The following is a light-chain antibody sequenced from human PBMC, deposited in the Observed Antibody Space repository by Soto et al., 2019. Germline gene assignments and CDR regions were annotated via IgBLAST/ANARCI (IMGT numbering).Light chain of an antibody. V-gene: IGLV2-14*03. CDR3: SSYTASSTDV. Sequence: QSALTQPASVSGSPGQSITISCTGTSSDVGGYNYVSWYQPHPGKAPELMIFDVSNRPSGVYNRFSGSKSGNTASLTISGLQAEDEAHYYSSSYTASSTDVFGTGTKLTVL. CDR2: DVS. CDR1: SSDVGGYNY. J-gene: IGLJ1*01.